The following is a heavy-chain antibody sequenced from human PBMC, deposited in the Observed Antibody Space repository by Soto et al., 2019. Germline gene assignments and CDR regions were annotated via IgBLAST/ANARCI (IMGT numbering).Heavy chain of an antibody. CDR3: ETSLQLRKGWAFDY. CDR2: INPNDGTT. CDR1: GYTITTYF. Sequence: QVQLVQSGAEVKKPGASVRVSCKASGYTITTYFMQWVRQAPGQGLEWVGIINPNDGTTSYAQKFQGRVTMTRDTSTNTAYMDLSSLRSEDTAVYYCETSLQLRKGWAFDYWGQGTLVTVSS. D-gene: IGHD3-16*01. J-gene: IGHJ4*02. V-gene: IGHV1-46*01.